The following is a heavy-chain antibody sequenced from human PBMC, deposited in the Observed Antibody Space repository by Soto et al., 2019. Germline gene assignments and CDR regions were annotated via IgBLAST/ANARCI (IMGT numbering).Heavy chain of an antibody. V-gene: IGHV1-24*01. CDR1: GYTLTDLS. D-gene: IGHD1-26*01. J-gene: IGHJ3*02. CDR2: FDPEEGET. Sequence: ASVKVSCKVSGYTLTDLSMHWVRQAPGKGLEWMGGFDPEEGETIYAKKFQGRVTMTEDTSTDTAYMELSSLRSEDTAVYYCATCRAIVGATPGAFDIWGQGTMVTVSS. CDR3: ATCRAIVGATPGAFDI.